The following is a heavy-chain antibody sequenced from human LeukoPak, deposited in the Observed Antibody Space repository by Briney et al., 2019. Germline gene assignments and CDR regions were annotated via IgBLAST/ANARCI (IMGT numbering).Heavy chain of an antibody. CDR2: INHSGST. CDR3: ARERARYYYYYMDV. Sequence: SETLSLTCAVYGGSFSGYYWSWIRQPPGKGLEWMGEINHSGSTNYNPALKSRVTISVDTSNNQFSLKLSSVTAADTAVYYCARERARYYYYYMDVWGKGTTLTVSS. CDR1: GGSFSGYY. V-gene: IGHV4-34*01. J-gene: IGHJ6*03.